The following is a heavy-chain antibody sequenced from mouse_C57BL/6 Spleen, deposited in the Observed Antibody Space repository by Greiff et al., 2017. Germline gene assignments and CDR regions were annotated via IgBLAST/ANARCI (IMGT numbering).Heavy chain of an antibody. D-gene: IGHD2-4*01. J-gene: IGHJ4*01. V-gene: IGHV6-3*01. CDR2: IRLKSDNYAT. Sequence: EVMLVESGGGLVQPGGSMKLSCVASGFTFSNYWMNWVRQSPEKGLEWVAQIRLKSDNYATHYAESVKGRFTISRDDSKSSVYLQMNNLRAEDTGSYYCKYDYDGDYYAMDYWGQGTSVTVSS. CDR3: KYDYDGDYYAMDY. CDR1: GFTFSNYW.